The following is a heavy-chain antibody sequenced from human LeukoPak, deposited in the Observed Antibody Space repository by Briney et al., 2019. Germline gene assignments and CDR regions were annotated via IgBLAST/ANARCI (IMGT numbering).Heavy chain of an antibody. J-gene: IGHJ4*02. D-gene: IGHD7-27*01. CDR2: IKGDGTMT. Sequence: PGGSLRLSCASSGFTFSIYWMHWISQAPGKGLVWVSRIKGDGTMTNYADSVKGRFPISRDNAKNTMYLQMNSLRAEDTAVYYCARDFAGDFDFWGQGTLVTVSS. CDR3: ARDFAGDFDF. V-gene: IGHV3-74*01. CDR1: GFTFSIYW.